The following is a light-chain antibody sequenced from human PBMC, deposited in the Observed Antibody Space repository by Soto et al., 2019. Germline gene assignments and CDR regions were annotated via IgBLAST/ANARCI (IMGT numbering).Light chain of an antibody. V-gene: IGLV1-40*01. CDR1: RSNIGARYD. CDR3: QSYDSSLSSSVV. CDR2: GNN. J-gene: IGLJ2*01. Sequence: QSVLTQPPSVSGAPGQRVTISCTGSRSNIGARYDVHWYQQLPGTAPKLLIYGNNNRPSGVPDRFSGSKSGTSASLAITGLQAEDEADYYCQSYDSSLSSSVVFGGGTKLTVL.